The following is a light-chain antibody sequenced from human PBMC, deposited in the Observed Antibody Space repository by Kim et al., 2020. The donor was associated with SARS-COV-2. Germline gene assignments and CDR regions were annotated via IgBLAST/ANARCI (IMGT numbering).Light chain of an antibody. Sequence: QSITFTCTGTSSDVGGYDYVSWYQQHPGKAPKLMIYDVSNRPSGVSNRFSGSKSGNTASLTISGLQAEDEADYYCSSYTSSSTLDVFGTGTKVTVL. CDR3: SSYTSSSTLDV. V-gene: IGLV2-14*03. J-gene: IGLJ1*01. CDR1: SSDVGGYDY. CDR2: DVS.